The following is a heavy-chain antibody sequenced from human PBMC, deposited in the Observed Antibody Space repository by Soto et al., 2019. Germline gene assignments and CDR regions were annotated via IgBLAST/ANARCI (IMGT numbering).Heavy chain of an antibody. V-gene: IGHV3-21*04. J-gene: IGHJ4*02. D-gene: IGHD6-19*01. CDR2: IRGFSPYT. CDR1: GFTFRTYT. Sequence: PGGSLRLSCISSGFTFRTYTMNWVRQAPGKGLEWVSGIRGFSPYTFYAGSVKGRFTISRDNAKNSLYLQMNSLRAEDTAVYYCARGNIGSSGWYFFDYWGQGTLVTVSS. CDR3: ARGNIGSSGWYFFDY.